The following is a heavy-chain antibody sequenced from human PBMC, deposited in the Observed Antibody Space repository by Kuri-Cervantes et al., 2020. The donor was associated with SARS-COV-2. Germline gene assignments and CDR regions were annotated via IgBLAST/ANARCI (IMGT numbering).Heavy chain of an antibody. V-gene: IGHV3-21*01. CDR3: AKAGGTIPPTADY. CDR1: GFTFSSYS. D-gene: IGHD3-9*01. Sequence: GESLKISCAASGFTFSSYSMNWVRRAPGKGLEWVSSISSSSSYIYYADSVKGRFTISRDNAKNSLYLQMNSLRAEDTAVYYCAKAGGTIPPTADYWGQGTLVTVSS. J-gene: IGHJ4*02. CDR2: ISSSSSYI.